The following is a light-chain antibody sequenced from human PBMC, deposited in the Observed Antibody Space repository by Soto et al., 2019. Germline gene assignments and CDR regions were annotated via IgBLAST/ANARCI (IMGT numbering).Light chain of an antibody. Sequence: QSALTQPPSASGSLGQSVTISCTGTSSDIGTYDYVSWYQQHPGRAPKLIIFEVSKRPLGVPDRFSGSKSGNTASLTISGLQADDEAAYYCSSYTATSTLVFGGGTKVTVL. J-gene: IGLJ3*02. V-gene: IGLV2-8*01. CDR2: EVS. CDR3: SSYTATSTLV. CDR1: SSDIGTYDY.